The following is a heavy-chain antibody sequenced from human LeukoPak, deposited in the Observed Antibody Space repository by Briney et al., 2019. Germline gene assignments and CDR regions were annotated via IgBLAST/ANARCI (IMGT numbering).Heavy chain of an antibody. V-gene: IGHV4-59*01. D-gene: IGHD1-14*01. J-gene: IGHJ3*02. CDR1: GGSISSYY. CDR3: ARELTGMRAFDI. Sequence: PSETLSLTCTVSGGSISSYYWSWIRQPPGKGLEWIGYIYYSGSTNYNPSLKSRVTISVDTSKNQFSLKLSSVTAADTAVYYCARELTGMRAFDIWGQGTMVTVSS. CDR2: IYYSGST.